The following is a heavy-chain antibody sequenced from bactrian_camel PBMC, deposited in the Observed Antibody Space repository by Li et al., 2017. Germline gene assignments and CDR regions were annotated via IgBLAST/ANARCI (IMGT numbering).Heavy chain of an antibody. CDR1: GYTSTSYC. J-gene: IGHJ4*01. CDR2: ITRDIDRV. D-gene: IGHD3*01. CDR3: KTVDMGGRRGGKWWCPDET. Sequence: HVQLVESGGGSVQAGGSLRLSCVVRGYTSTSYCMGWFRQAPGKAREWVGTITRDIDRVGYAEAVKGRFIISQDGAKDTVYLKMINLILQDTGIYYCKTVDMGGRRGGKWWCPDETWGQGTQVTVS. V-gene: IGHV3S1*01.